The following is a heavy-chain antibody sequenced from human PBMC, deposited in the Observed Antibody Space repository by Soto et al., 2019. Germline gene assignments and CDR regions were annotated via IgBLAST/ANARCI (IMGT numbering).Heavy chain of an antibody. D-gene: IGHD6-6*01. CDR3: ASSSDNWFDP. V-gene: IGHV4-30-4*01. J-gene: IGHJ5*02. CDR2: IYYSGST. Sequence: SETLSLTCTVSGGSISSGDYCWSWIRQPPGKGLEWIGYIYYSGSTYYNPSLKSRVTISVDTSKNQFSLKLSSVTAADTAVYYCASSSDNWFDPWGQGTLVTVSS. CDR1: GGSISSGDYC.